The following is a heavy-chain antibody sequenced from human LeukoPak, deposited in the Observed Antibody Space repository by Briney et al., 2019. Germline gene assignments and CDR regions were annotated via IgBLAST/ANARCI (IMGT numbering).Heavy chain of an antibody. Sequence: SGGSLRLSCAASGFTFSSNAMSWVRQAPGKGLEWVSAVSVSADSTYYADSVKGRSTISRDNSRNMVYLQMNSLRAEDTAVYYCAKASPYYDILTGYYYYFDYWGQGTLVTVSS. CDR2: VSVSADST. CDR3: AKASPYYDILTGYYYYFDY. D-gene: IGHD3-9*01. V-gene: IGHV3-23*01. J-gene: IGHJ4*02. CDR1: GFTFSSNA.